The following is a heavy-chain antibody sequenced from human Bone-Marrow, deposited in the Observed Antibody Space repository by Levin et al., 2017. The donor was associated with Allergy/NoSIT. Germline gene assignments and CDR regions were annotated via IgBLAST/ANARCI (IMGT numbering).Heavy chain of an antibody. CDR1: GFTFNNYW. Sequence: PGGSLRLSCAVSGFTFNNYWMHWVRQAPGKGLELVSRITSDGGSTSYADSVKGRFTISRDNAKNTLDLQMNNLRVDDTAVYYCVRGVEMIMFGTFRDPFDLWGEGTMVTVSS. CDR3: VRGVEMIMFGTFRDPFDL. CDR2: ITSDGGST. V-gene: IGHV3-74*01. D-gene: IGHD3-16*01. J-gene: IGHJ3*01.